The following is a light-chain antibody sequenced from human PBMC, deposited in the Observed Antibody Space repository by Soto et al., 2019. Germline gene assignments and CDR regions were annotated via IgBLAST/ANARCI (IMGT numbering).Light chain of an antibody. CDR2: DNV. CDR3: GSWDNSLSSYV. CDR1: GSNLGRNY. Sequence: QSLLTQPPSVSATAGQKVTISCAGSGSNLGRNYVSWYQQLPGTAPKLLIYDNVYRFSGIPDRFSGSKSGTSATLGITGLQTGGEGDYYCGSWDNSLSSYVFGTGTKVTVL. V-gene: IGLV1-51*01. J-gene: IGLJ1*01.